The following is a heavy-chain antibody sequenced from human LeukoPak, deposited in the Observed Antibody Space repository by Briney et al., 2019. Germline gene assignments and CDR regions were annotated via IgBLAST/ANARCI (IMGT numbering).Heavy chain of an antibody. CDR1: GYSFTSYW. CDR2: IYPGDSDT. CDR3: ARGPVYYDILTGLDY. V-gene: IGHV5-51*01. D-gene: IGHD3-9*01. Sequence: GESLKISCKGSGYSFTSYWIGWVRQMPGKGLEWMGIIYPGDSDTRYSPSFQGQVTISADKSISTAYLQWSSLKAPDTAMYYCARGPVYYDILTGLDYWGQGTLVTVSS. J-gene: IGHJ4*02.